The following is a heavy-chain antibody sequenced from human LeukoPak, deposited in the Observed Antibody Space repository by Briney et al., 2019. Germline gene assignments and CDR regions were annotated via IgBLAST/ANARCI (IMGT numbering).Heavy chain of an antibody. J-gene: IGHJ4*02. V-gene: IGHV1-69*05. D-gene: IGHD3-16*02. CDR2: IIPIFGTA. CDR3: ARVMITFGGVIVQPDDY. Sequence: SVKVSCKASGGTFSSYAISWVRQAPGQGLEWMGGIIPIFGTANYAQKFQGRVTMTRNTSISTAYMELSSLRSEDTAVYYCARVMITFGGVIVQPDDYWGQGTLVTVSS. CDR1: GGTFSSYA.